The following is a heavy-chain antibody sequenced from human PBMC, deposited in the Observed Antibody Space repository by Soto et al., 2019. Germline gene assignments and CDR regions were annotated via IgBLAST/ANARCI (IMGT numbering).Heavy chain of an antibody. V-gene: IGHV4-34*01. CDR3: ASADYDFWSGYSYNWFDP. CDR2: INHSGST. J-gene: IGHJ5*02. Sequence: SETLSLTCAVYGGSFSGYYWSWIRQPPGRGLEWIGEINHSGSTNYNPSLKSRVTISVDTSKNQFSLKLSSVTAADTAVYYCASADYDFWSGYSYNWFDPWGQGTLVTVSS. D-gene: IGHD3-3*01. CDR1: GGSFSGYY.